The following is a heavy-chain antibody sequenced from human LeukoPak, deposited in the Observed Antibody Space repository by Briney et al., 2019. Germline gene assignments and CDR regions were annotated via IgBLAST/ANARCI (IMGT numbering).Heavy chain of an antibody. J-gene: IGHJ4*02. Sequence: GGSLRLSCAASGFTFSSYGMEWVRQAPGKGLEWVAVIWYDGSNKYCGDSVKGRFTISRDNSKNTVSLQMNSLRAEDTAVYYCARLGSRWSFDYWGQGTLVTVSS. CDR3: ARLGSRWSFDY. CDR1: GFTFSSYG. CDR2: IWYDGSNK. V-gene: IGHV3-33*01. D-gene: IGHD3-16*01.